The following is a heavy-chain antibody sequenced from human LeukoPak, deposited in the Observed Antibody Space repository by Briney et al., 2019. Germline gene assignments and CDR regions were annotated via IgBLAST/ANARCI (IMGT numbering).Heavy chain of an antibody. CDR3: ARNSIDFWSGYFYYMDV. D-gene: IGHD3-3*01. J-gene: IGHJ6*03. CDR1: GYSISSGYY. Sequence: SETLSLTCTVSGYSISSGYYWGWIRQPPGKGLEWIGSIYHSGSTYYNPSLKSRVTISVDTSKSQFSLKLSSVTAADTAVYYCARNSIDFWSGYFYYMDVWGKGTTVTVSS. V-gene: IGHV4-38-2*02. CDR2: IYHSGST.